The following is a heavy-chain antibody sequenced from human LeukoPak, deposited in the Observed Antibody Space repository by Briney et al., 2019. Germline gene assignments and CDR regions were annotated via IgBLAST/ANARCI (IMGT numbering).Heavy chain of an antibody. D-gene: IGHD5-24*01. Sequence: GGSLRLSCAASGFTFSSSAMSWVRQAPGKGLEWVSTISGSGVGTYYADSVKGRFTISRDNANNSLYLQMSSLRADDTALYYCAKTGTEDGYTIHIDHWGQGTLVTVSS. J-gene: IGHJ4*02. CDR2: ISGSGVGT. V-gene: IGHV3-23*01. CDR3: AKTGTEDGYTIHIDH. CDR1: GFTFSSSA.